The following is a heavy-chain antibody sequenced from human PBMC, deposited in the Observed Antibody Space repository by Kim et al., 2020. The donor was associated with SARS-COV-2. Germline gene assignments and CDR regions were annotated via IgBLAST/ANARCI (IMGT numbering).Heavy chain of an antibody. Sequence: GGSLRLSCAASGFTFSNYGMAWVRQAPGKGLEWVSLISGSGGNTYYADSVKGRFTISRDNSNNILYLQMNSLRPEDTALYYCAKRITLSGSNGWMGLDCWGQGTLVSVSS. CDR3: AKRITLSGSNGWMGLDC. J-gene: IGHJ4*02. CDR2: ISGSGGNT. CDR1: GFTFSNYG. D-gene: IGHD6-19*01. V-gene: IGHV3-23*01.